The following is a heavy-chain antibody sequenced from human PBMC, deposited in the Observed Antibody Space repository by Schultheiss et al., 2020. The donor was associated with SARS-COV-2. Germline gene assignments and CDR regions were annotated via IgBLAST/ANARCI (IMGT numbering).Heavy chain of an antibody. CDR3: ARAQGADY. D-gene: IGHD4/OR15-4a*01. CDR2: ISGSGGST. J-gene: IGHJ4*02. Sequence: GGSLRLSCAASGFTFDDYAMHWVRQAPGKGLEWVSAISGSGGSTYYADSVKGRFTISRDNAKNSLYLQMNSLRAEDTAVYYCARAQGADYWGQGTLVTVSS. CDR1: GFTFDDYA. V-gene: IGHV3-23*01.